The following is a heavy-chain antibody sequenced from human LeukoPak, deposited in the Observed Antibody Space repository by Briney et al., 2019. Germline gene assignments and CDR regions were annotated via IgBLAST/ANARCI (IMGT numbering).Heavy chain of an antibody. J-gene: IGHJ4*02. CDR1: GGTFSSYA. D-gene: IGHD2-2*01. CDR3: ARAELVPAAPPDY. CDR2: IIPIFGTA. Sequence: ASVKVSCKASGGTFSSYAISWVRQAPGQGLEWMGGIIPIFGTANYAQKFQGRVTITTDESTSTAYMELSSLRSEDTAVYYCARAELVPAAPPDYWGQGTLVTVSS. V-gene: IGHV1-69*05.